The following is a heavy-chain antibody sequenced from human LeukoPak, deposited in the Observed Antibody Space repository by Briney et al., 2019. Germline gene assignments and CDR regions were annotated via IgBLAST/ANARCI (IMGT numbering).Heavy chain of an antibody. D-gene: IGHD2-15*01. V-gene: IGHV4-31*03. CDR1: GGSISSGGYY. CDR3: ARAGCSGGSCYSVRYYYYGMDV. Sequence: PSETLSLTCTVSGGSISSGGYYWSWIRQHPGKGLEWIGYIYYSGSTYYNPSLKSRVTISVDTSENQFSLKLSSVTAADTAVYYCARAGCSGGSCYSVRYYYYGMDVWGQGTTVTVSS. J-gene: IGHJ6*02. CDR2: IYYSGST.